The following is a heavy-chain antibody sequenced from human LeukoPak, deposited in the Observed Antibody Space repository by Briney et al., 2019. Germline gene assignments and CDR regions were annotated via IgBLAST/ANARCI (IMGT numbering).Heavy chain of an antibody. V-gene: IGHV3-48*01. D-gene: IGHD6-13*01. CDR1: GFTFSSYS. CDR3: ARVGALSSSWLLY. Sequence: GGSLRLSCAASGFTFSSYSMNWVRQAPGKGLEWVSYISSSGSPIYYADSVKGRFTISRDNAKNSLYLQMNSLRAEDTAVYFCARVGALSSSWLLYWGQGTLVTVSS. CDR2: ISSSGSPI. J-gene: IGHJ4*02.